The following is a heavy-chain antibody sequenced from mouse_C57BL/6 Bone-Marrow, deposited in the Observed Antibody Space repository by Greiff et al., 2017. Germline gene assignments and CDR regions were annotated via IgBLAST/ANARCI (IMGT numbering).Heavy chain of an antibody. CDR2: ISSGGSYT. CDR3: ARHAYYPYAMDY. V-gene: IGHV5-6*01. Sequence: EVQRVESGGDLVKPGGSLKLSCAASGFTFSSYGMSWVRQTPDKRLEWVATISSGGSYTYYPDSVKGRFTISRDNAKNTLYLQMSSLKSEDTAMYYCARHAYYPYAMDYWGQGTSVTVSS. J-gene: IGHJ4*01. D-gene: IGHD2-10*01. CDR1: GFTFSSYG.